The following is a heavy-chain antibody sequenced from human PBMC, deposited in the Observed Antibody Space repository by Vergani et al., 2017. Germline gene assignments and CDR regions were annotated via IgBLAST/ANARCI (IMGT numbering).Heavy chain of an antibody. Sequence: EVQLLESGGGLVQPGGSLRLSCAASGFTFSSYAMSWVRQAPGKGLEWVSAISGSGGSTYYADSVKGRFTISRDNSKNTLYLQMNSLRAEDTAVYYCAKGPQAGGGQWLPPTVNWFDPWGQGTRVTVSS. J-gene: IGHJ5*02. D-gene: IGHD6-19*01. CDR1: GFTFSSYA. V-gene: IGHV3-23*01. CDR2: ISGSGGST. CDR3: AKGPQAGGGQWLPPTVNWFDP.